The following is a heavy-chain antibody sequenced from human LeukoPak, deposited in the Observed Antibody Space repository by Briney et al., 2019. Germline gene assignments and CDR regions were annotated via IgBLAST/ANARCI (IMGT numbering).Heavy chain of an antibody. J-gene: IGHJ4*02. D-gene: IGHD3-16*01. CDR2: INTDGTYT. V-gene: IGHV3-74*01. Sequence: GESLRLSCAASGFTFSSYSMNWVRQAPGKGLVWVSRINTDGTYTSYADSVKGRFPISRDNAQNTLFLQMTSLRVEDTAVYYCAKDMTGPDDSWGPGTLVTVSS. CDR3: AKDMTGPDDS. CDR1: GFTFSSYS.